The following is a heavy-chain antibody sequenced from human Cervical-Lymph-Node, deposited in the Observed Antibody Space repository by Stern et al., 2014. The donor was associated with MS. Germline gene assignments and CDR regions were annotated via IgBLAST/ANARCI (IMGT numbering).Heavy chain of an antibody. CDR2: ISNDGSNK. V-gene: IGHV3-30*03. Sequence: QDQLVASGGGVVQPGGSLRLSCATSGFAFASYDLHWVRQAPGKGLEWVAFISNDGSNKYYADSLKDRFIVSRDYSKKTLNLQINSLRREDTAVYYCALPGHFYTNAPDYWGQGTLVTVSS. J-gene: IGHJ4*02. CDR1: GFAFASYD. D-gene: IGHD2-8*01. CDR3: ALPGHFYTNAPDY.